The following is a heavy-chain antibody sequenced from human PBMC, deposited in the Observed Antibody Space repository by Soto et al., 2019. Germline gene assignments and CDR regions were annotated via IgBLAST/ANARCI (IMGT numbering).Heavy chain of an antibody. J-gene: IGHJ4*02. CDR2: ISGGGSGA. D-gene: IGHD2-15*01. V-gene: IGHV3-23*01. CDR3: AIDLWWYTH. CDR1: GVTFSDPA. Sequence: EVQLLESGGGLVQPGGSLRLSCTASGVTFSDPAMTWVRQAPGKGLEWLSGISGGGSGAYYADSVKGRFTVSRANSNNTLFLQMDSLRVEETAVYYCAIDLWWYTHWGQGNLVTVSS.